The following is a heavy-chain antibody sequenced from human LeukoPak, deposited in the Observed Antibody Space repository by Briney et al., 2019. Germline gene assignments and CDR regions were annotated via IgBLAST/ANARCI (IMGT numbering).Heavy chain of an antibody. V-gene: IGHV1-8*01. J-gene: IGHJ4*02. CDR3: ARGEAPLGSSSWGA. CDR1: GYTFTSYD. CDR2: MNPNSGNT. Sequence: ASVKVSCKASGYTFTSYDINWVRQATGQGLEWMGWMNPNSGNTGYAQKFQGRVTMTRNTSIGTAYMELSSLRSEDTAVYYCARGEAPLGSSSWGAWGQGTLVTVSS. D-gene: IGHD6-13*01.